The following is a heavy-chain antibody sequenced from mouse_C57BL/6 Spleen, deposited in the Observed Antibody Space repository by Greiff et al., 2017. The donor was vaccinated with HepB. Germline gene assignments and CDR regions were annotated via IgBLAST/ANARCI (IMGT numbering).Heavy chain of an antibody. CDR2: ISSGGDYI. D-gene: IGHD1-1*01. CDR1: GFTFSSYA. CDR3: TRGDYYGSSYWYFDV. Sequence: LQQSGEGLVKPGGSLKLSCAASGFTFSSYAMSWVRQTPEKRLEWVAYISSGGDYIYYADTVKGRFTISRDNARNTLYLQMSSLKSEDTAMYYCTRGDYYGSSYWYFDVWGTGTTVTVSS. J-gene: IGHJ1*03. V-gene: IGHV5-9-1*02.